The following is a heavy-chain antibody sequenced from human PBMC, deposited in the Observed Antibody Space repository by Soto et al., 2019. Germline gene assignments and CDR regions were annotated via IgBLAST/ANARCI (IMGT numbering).Heavy chain of an antibody. V-gene: IGHV3-49*03. CDR3: TRDWDYYLETKGPMGY. D-gene: IGHD3-22*01. Sequence: WFRQAPGKGLEWVAFIRTKVFSATAEYAASVKDRFTVSRDDSKNVVYLQMTSLKTEDTAVYFCTRDWDYYLETKGPMGYWGQGA. J-gene: IGHJ4*02. CDR2: IRTKVFSATA.